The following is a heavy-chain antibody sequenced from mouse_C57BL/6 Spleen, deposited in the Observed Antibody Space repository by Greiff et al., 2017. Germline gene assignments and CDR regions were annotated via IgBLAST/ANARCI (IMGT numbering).Heavy chain of an antibody. CDR3: ARYACHWYFDV. CDR2: ISGGGSYT. Sequence: EVKLMESGGGLVKPGGSLKLSCAASGFTFSSYAMSWVRQAPEKRLEWVATISGGGSYTYYPDNVKGRFTISRDNAKNNLYQQMSHLKSEDTAMYYCARYACHWYFDVWGTGTTVTVSS. J-gene: IGHJ1*03. V-gene: IGHV5-4*03. D-gene: IGHD6-5*01. CDR1: GFTFSSYA.